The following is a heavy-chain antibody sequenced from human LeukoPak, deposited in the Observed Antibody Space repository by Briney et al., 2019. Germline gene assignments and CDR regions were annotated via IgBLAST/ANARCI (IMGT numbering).Heavy chain of an antibody. CDR3: ARRCDTSSYYTYYFDY. D-gene: IGHD3-22*01. Sequence: ASVKVSCKASGYTFTAYYIHWVRQAPGQGLEWMGWINPNSGGTNYAQKFQGRVTMTRDTSISTAYMELSRLRSDDTAVYFWARRCDTSSYYTYYFDYWGQGTLVTVSS. CDR1: GYTFTAYY. CDR2: INPNSGGT. J-gene: IGHJ4*02. V-gene: IGHV1-2*02.